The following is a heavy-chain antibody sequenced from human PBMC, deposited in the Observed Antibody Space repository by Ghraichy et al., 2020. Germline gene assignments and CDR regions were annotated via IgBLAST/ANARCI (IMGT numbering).Heavy chain of an antibody. V-gene: IGHV3-48*02. CDR1: GFSFSTYS. J-gene: IGHJ4*02. Sequence: ETLSPTCAASGFSFSTYSMNWVRQVPGKGLEWLSYISGSSGSIYYADSVRGRFTVSRDNAKNSLFLQMNSLRDEDTAVYYCARDRDDIWGNYRYSFNCWGQGTLVTVSS. D-gene: IGHD3-16*02. CDR2: ISGSSGSI. CDR3: ARDRDDIWGNYRYSFNC.